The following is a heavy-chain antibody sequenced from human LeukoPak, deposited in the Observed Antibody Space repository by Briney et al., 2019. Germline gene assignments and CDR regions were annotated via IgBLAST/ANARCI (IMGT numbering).Heavy chain of an antibody. CDR1: GGSISSSSYH. CDR3: ASVGNFDY. V-gene: IGHV4-39*01. J-gene: IGHJ4*02. Sequence: SETLSLTCTVSGGSISSSSYHWGWIRQPPGKGLEWIGSIYYTGTTYYNPSLKSRVTISVDTSKNQFSLKVSSLTAADTAVYYCASVGNFDYWGQGTLVTVSS. CDR2: IYYTGTT. D-gene: IGHD1-26*01.